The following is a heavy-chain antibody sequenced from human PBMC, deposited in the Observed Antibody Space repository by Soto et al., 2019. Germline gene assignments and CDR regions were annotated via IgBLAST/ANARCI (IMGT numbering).Heavy chain of an antibody. V-gene: IGHV1-3*01. D-gene: IGHD3-10*01. J-gene: IGHJ4*02. CDR3: ASFGRRFGELSVDY. CDR2: INAGNGNT. Sequence: QVQLVQSGAEVKKPGASVKVSCKASGYTFTSYAMHWVRQAPGQRLEWMGWINAGNGNTKYSQKFQGRVTITRDTAASTAYMDLSSMRSEATAVYYCASFGRRFGELSVDYWGQGTLVTVSS. CDR1: GYTFTSYA.